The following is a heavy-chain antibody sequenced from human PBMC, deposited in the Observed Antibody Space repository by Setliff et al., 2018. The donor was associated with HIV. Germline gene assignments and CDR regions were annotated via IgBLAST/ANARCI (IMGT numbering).Heavy chain of an antibody. CDR3: ARSSLVVPSAKTHYFFDL. CDR1: GFTFSNYN. D-gene: IGHD2-2*01. J-gene: IGHJ2*01. CDR2: ITSSGRSI. V-gene: IGHV3-11*04. Sequence: GGSLRLSCGASGFTFSNYNMSWVRQAPGKGLEWVSYITSSGRSISYADSVKGRFTISRVNAKNSLYLQMNSLRAEDTAVYYCARSSLVVPSAKTHYFFDLWGRGTLVTVSS.